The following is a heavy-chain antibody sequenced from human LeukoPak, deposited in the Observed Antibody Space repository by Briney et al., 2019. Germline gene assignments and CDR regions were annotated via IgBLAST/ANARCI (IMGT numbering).Heavy chain of an antibody. D-gene: IGHD3-10*01. CDR2: ISAYNGNT. CDR1: GYTFTSYG. J-gene: IGHJ4*02. CDR3: ARGGGITMVRGALHW. V-gene: IGHV1-18*01. Sequence: ASVKVYCKASGYTFTSYGISWVRQAPGQGLEGMGWISAYNGNTNYAQKLQGRVTMTTDPSTSTAYLELRSLRSDDTAVYYCARGGGITMVRGALHWWGQGTLVAVSS.